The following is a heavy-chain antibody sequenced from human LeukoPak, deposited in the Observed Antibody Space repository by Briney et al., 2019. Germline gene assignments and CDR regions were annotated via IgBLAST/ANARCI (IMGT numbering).Heavy chain of an antibody. J-gene: IGHJ6*02. CDR2: IKVDGSET. CDR1: GFTFSTYW. V-gene: IGHV3-7*05. CDR3: VREDWGDV. D-gene: IGHD3/OR15-3a*01. Sequence: GGSLRLSCAASGFTFSTYWMGWVRQAPGKGLEWVANIKVDGSETYYVDSVKGRFTISRDNAKKSLYLQMNSLRAEDTAVYYCVREDWGDVWGQGTTVTVSS.